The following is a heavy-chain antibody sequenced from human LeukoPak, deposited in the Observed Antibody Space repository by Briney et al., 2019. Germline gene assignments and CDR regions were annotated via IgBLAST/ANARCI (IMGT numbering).Heavy chain of an antibody. CDR1: GDSFDNSYC. J-gene: IGHJ5*02. CDR3: ARGSDDYKLGNH. Sequence: AETLSLSCSVSGDSFDNSYCWSWVRPPPGKRPECIGTICSSVYTYYNPSLRSRATISGDTSRNLFSLKLITVTAADTAVYYCARGSDDYKLGNHWGHGTLVTVSS. D-gene: IGHD5-24*01. V-gene: IGHV4-39*01. CDR2: ICSSVYT.